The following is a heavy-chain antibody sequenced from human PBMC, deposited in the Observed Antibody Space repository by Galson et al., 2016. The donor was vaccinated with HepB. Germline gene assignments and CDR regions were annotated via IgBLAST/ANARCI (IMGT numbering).Heavy chain of an antibody. D-gene: IGHD1-26*01. Sequence: SVKVSCKASGGTFGTYAISWVRQAPGQGLDWMGGIIPIYGTTHYAQKFQGRVTMTADESTNTAYMELSGLRSEDTAVYYCAREREGAAGYYYYGMDAWGQGTPVTVSS. J-gene: IGHJ6*02. CDR1: GGTFGTYA. V-gene: IGHV1-69*13. CDR3: AREREGAAGYYYYGMDA. CDR2: IIPIYGTT.